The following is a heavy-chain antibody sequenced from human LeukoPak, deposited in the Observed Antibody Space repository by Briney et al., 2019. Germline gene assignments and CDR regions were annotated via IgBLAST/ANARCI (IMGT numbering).Heavy chain of an antibody. CDR1: GFTFSSYA. D-gene: IGHD1-20*01. V-gene: IGHV3-23*01. CDR2: ISGSGGST. J-gene: IGHJ4*02. CDR3: ARGYNWNYSDY. Sequence: GGSLRLSCAASGFTFSSYAMSWVRQAPGKGLEWVSAISGSGGSTYYADSVKGRFTISRDNAKNSLYLQMNSLRAEDTAVYYCARGYNWNYSDYWGQGTLVTVSS.